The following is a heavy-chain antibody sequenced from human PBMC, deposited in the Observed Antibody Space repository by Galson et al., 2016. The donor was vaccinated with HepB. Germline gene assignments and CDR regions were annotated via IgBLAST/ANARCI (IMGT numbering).Heavy chain of an antibody. CDR3: ARDWGSSGWYNWFDP. V-gene: IGHV3-30*03. CDR1: GFTLTNYG. J-gene: IGHJ5*02. Sequence: SLRLSCAASGFTLTNYGMHWVRRAPGTGLEWVAMISHDGTAIYYVDSVKGRFIISRDNSKNTVYLEMNRLKAEDTAVYYCARDWGSSGWYNWFDPWGQGTLVTVSS. D-gene: IGHD6-19*01. CDR2: ISHDGTAI.